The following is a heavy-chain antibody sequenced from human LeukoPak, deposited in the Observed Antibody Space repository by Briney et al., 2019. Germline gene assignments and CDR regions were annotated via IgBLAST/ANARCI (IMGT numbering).Heavy chain of an antibody. CDR2: IYTSGST. Sequence: SETLSLTCTVSGGSISSHYWSWIRQPAGKGLEWIGRIYTSGSTNYNPSLKSRVTMSVDTSKNQFSLKLSSVTAADTAVYYCARVAAIPHYYYYYYMDVWGKGTTVTVSS. V-gene: IGHV4-4*07. J-gene: IGHJ6*03. CDR1: GGSISSHY. CDR3: ARVAAIPHYYYYYYMDV. D-gene: IGHD6-25*01.